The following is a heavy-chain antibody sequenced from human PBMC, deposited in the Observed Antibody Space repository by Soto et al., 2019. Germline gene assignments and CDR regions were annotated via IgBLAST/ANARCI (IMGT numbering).Heavy chain of an antibody. V-gene: IGHV1-46*01. CDR2: INPSGGST. CDR1: GYTFTSYY. Sequence: GASVKVSCKASGYTFTSYYMHWVRQAPGQGLEWMGIINPSGGSTSYAQKFQGRVTMTRDTSTSTVYMELSSLRSEDTAVYYCATRVQSGILTGYYLGAFDIWGQGTMVTVSS. CDR3: ATRVQSGILTGYYLGAFDI. D-gene: IGHD3-9*01. J-gene: IGHJ3*02.